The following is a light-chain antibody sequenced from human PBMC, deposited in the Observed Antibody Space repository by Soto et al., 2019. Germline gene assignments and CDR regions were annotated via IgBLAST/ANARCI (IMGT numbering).Light chain of an antibody. J-gene: IGKJ5*01. CDR2: KVS. CDR3: MQGTHWPIT. Sequence: DVVMTHSPLSLPVTLGQPASISCRSNHSLVHSDGIAYFSWFQQRPGRSPRRLIYKVSNRDSGVPARFSGSGSGTDFALKISRVEVEDVGVYYCMQGTHWPITFGQGTRLEIK. V-gene: IGKV2-30*02. CDR1: HSLVHSDGIAY.